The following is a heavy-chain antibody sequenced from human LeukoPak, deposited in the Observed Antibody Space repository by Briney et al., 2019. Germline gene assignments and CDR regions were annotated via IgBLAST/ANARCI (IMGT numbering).Heavy chain of an antibody. D-gene: IGHD3-10*01. V-gene: IGHV4-4*02. CDR2: IYHSGST. CDR1: GGSISSSNW. Sequence: PSGTLSLTCAVSGGSISSSNWWSWVRQPPGKGLEWIGEIYHSGSTNYNPSLKSRVTMSVDTSKNQFSLKLSSVTAADTAVYYCARYGSGSRYFDYWGQGTLVTVSS. CDR3: ARYGSGSRYFDY. J-gene: IGHJ4*02.